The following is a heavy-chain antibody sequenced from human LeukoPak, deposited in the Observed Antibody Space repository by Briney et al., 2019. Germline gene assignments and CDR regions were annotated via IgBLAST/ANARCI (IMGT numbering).Heavy chain of an antibody. D-gene: IGHD1-1*01. CDR3: STDHDDSEVYK. V-gene: IGHV3-15*01. CDR1: GFTFSNAW. Sequence: GGSLRLSCAASGFTFSNAWMSWVRHAPGKGLEWVGRIKSKTDGGTTDYAAPVKGRFTISRDDSKNTLYLQMNSLKTDEAAVYYCSTDHDDSEVYKWGQGALGTVSS. J-gene: IGHJ1*01. CDR2: IKSKTDGGTT.